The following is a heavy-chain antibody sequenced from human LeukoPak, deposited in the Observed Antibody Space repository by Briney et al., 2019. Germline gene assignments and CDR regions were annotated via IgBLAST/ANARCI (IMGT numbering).Heavy chain of an antibody. Sequence: ASETLSLTCAVSGYSISSGYYWGWIRQPPGKGLEWIGSIYHSGSTYYNPSLKSRVTISVDTSKNQFSLKLSSVTAADTAVYYCARVTGTTYGVDYWGQGTLVTVSS. CDR3: ARVTGTTYGVDY. CDR2: IYHSGST. V-gene: IGHV4-38-2*01. J-gene: IGHJ4*02. D-gene: IGHD1-20*01. CDR1: GYSISSGYY.